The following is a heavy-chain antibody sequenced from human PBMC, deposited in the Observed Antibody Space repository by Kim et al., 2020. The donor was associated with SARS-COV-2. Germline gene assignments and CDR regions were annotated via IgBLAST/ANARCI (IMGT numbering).Heavy chain of an antibody. CDR1: GFTFSSYA. J-gene: IGHJ4*02. CDR3: AKVMNYYDSSGYYFAFDY. CDR2: ISGSGGST. V-gene: IGHV3-23*01. D-gene: IGHD3-22*01. Sequence: GGSLRLSCAASGFTFSSYAMSWVRQAPGKGLEWVSAISGSGGSTYYADSVKGRFTISRDNSKNTLYLQMNSLRAEDTAVYYCAKVMNYYDSSGYYFAFDYWGQGTLVTVSS.